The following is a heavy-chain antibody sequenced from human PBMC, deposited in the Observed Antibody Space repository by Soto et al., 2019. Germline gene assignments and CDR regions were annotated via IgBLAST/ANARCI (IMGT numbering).Heavy chain of an antibody. V-gene: IGHV5-51*01. J-gene: IGHJ4*02. Sequence: GESLKISCKGSGYTFSSYWIIWVRQMPGKGLEWMGIIYPGDSEISYSPSFQGQVTISADKSVTTAFLQWTRLKASDSAIYYCARQGSSGHDYWGQGTLVTVSS. D-gene: IGHD3-22*01. CDR1: GYTFSSYW. CDR2: IYPGDSEI. CDR3: ARQGSSGHDY.